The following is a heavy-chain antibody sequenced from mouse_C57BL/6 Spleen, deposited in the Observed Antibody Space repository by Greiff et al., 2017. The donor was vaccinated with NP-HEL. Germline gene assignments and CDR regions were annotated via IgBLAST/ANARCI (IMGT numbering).Heavy chain of an antibody. CDR1: GYTFTSYW. D-gene: IGHD1-1*01. CDR2: IHPNSGST. Sequence: VQLQQPGAELVKPGASVKLSCKASGYTFTSYWMHWVKQRPGQGLEWIGMIHPNSGSTNYNEKFKSKATLTVDKSSSTAYMQLSSLTSEDSAVYYCARTGYYGTLYFDYWGQGTTLTVSS. J-gene: IGHJ2*01. V-gene: IGHV1-64*01. CDR3: ARTGYYGTLYFDY.